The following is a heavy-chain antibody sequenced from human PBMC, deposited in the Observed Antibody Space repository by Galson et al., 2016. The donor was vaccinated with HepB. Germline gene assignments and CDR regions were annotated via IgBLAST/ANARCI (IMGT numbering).Heavy chain of an antibody. CDR2: IFYRGST. J-gene: IGHJ3*01. CDR3: AKHQGAVAEDAFDV. Sequence: ETLSLTCTVSGGSITSISYYWGWIRQSPGKGLEWIGSIFYRGSTYYNPSLRSRVTISVDTSKNQFSLSLRSVTAADTAIYYCAKHQGAVAEDAFDVWGQGTLVTVSS. CDR1: GGSITSISYY. D-gene: IGHD6-19*01. V-gene: IGHV4-39*01.